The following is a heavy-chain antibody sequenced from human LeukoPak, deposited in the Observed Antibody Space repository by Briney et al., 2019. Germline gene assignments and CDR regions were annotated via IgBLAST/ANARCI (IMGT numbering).Heavy chain of an antibody. D-gene: IGHD2-15*01. V-gene: IGHV3-7*01. Sequence: GGSLRLSCAASGSTLSSYWMTWVRQAPGKGLEWVAYIKQDGSEKYYMNSVKGRFTISRDNAKNSLYLQMNSLRAEDTAVYSCARGADGVSSNSRGWFDPWGQGTLVTVSS. CDR3: ARGADGVSSNSRGWFDP. CDR2: IKQDGSEK. J-gene: IGHJ5*02. CDR1: GSTLSSYW.